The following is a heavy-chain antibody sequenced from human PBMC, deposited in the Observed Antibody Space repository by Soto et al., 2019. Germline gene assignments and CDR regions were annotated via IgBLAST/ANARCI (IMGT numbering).Heavy chain of an antibody. CDR3: ATDSGIAVAGNYYYGMDV. V-gene: IGHV5-51*01. CDR1: GYSFTNFW. CDR2: IYPGDSET. D-gene: IGHD6-19*01. J-gene: IGHJ6*02. Sequence: PGESLKISCKASGYSFTNFWLGWVRQMPGKGLEWLGIIYPGDSETRYSPSFQGQVTISADRSISTAYLQWSSLKASDTAIYYCATDSGIAVAGNYYYGMDVWGQGTTVTVSS.